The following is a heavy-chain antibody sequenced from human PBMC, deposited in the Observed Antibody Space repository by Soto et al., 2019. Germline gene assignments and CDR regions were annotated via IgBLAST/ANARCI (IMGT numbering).Heavy chain of an antibody. CDR1: GGSISSGGYY. CDR3: ARDQKTSPCRLLDDAFDI. CDR2: IYYSGST. J-gene: IGHJ3*02. Sequence: SETLSLTCTVSGGSISSGGYYWSWVRQHPGKGLEWIGYIYYSGSTYYNPSLKSRVTISVDTSKNQFSLKLSSVTAADTAVYYCARDQKTSPCRLLDDAFDIWGQGTMVT. V-gene: IGHV4-31*03. D-gene: IGHD1-1*01.